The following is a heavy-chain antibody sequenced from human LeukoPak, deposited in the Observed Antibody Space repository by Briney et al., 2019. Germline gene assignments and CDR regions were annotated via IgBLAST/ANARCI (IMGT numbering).Heavy chain of an antibody. V-gene: IGHV1-69*13. J-gene: IGHJ3*02. CDR3: ARDLKAGTFANAFDI. Sequence: SVTVSCTASGGTFSSYAISWVRQAPGQGLEWMGGIIPIFGTANYAQKFQGRVTITADESTSTAYMELSSLRSEDTAVYYCARDLKAGTFANAFDIWGQGTMVTVSS. CDR2: IIPIFGTA. D-gene: IGHD6-19*01. CDR1: GGTFSSYA.